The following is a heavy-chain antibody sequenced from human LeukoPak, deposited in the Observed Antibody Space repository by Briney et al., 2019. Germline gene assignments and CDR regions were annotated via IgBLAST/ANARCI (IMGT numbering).Heavy chain of an antibody. J-gene: IGHJ2*01. CDR2: ISAYNGDT. Sequence: ASLKLSCTASGYTFNHHGITWVRQAPGQGLEWMGWISAYNGDTKYAEELQGRVTMTTDTPTSTAYMELRSLRSDDTALYYCARDPSNTSGRYQYFDLWGRGTLVTVSS. CDR3: ARDPSNTSGRYQYFDL. D-gene: IGHD6-19*01. V-gene: IGHV1-18*01. CDR1: GYTFNHHG.